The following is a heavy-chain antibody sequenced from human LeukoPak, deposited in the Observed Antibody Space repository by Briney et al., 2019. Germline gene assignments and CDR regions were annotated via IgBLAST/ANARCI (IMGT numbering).Heavy chain of an antibody. Sequence: PGGSLRLSCAASGFTFSSYSMHWVRQAPGKGLVRVSRISSDGSNTNYADSVKGRFTISRDNAKNTLYLQMNSLRAEDTALYYCARQNRDFDYWGQGTLVTVSS. V-gene: IGHV3-74*01. CDR3: ARQNRDFDY. D-gene: IGHD1-14*01. CDR1: GFTFSSYS. J-gene: IGHJ4*02. CDR2: ISSDGSNT.